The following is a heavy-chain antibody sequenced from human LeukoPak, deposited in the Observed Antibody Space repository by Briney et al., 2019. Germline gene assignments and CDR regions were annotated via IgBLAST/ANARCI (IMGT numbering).Heavy chain of an antibody. CDR3: AREAYSSKWYADY. V-gene: IGHV3-11*01. Sequence: PGGSLRLSCAASGFTFSDYYMNWIRQAPGKGLEWISYITSTGSIVYYADSVKGRFTIARDNAKNALYLQMNSLRAEDTAVYYCAREAYSSKWYADYWGQGTLVTVSS. D-gene: IGHD6-13*01. CDR2: ITSTGSIV. J-gene: IGHJ4*02. CDR1: GFTFSDYY.